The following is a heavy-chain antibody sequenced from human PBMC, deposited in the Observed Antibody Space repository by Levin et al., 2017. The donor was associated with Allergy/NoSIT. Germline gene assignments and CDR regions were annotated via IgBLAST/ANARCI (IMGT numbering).Heavy chain of an antibody. CDR1: GNSLSKSGGD. V-gene: IGHV2-5*02. D-gene: IGHD3-22*01. CDR3: AHRFHSSGYKY. CDR2: IYWDDDK. Sequence: SGPTLVKRTQTGTMTCTFAGNSLSKSGGDVGWIRQPPGKALEWLALIYWDDDKRYSPSLKSRLTITKDTSKNQVVRTVTNMDPVDTATYYCAHRFHSSGYKYWGQGTLVTVSS. J-gene: IGHJ4*02.